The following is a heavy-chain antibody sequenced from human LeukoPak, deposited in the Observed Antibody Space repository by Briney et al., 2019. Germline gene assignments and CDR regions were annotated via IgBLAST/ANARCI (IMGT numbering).Heavy chain of an antibody. CDR3: ARGGVAAAGSGY. V-gene: IGHV4-39*07. CDR2: IYYSGST. CDR1: GGSISSSSYY. D-gene: IGHD6-13*01. Sequence: SETLSLTCTVSGGSISSSSYYWGWIRQPPGKGLEWIGSIYYSGSTYYNPSLKSRVTISVDTSKNQFSLKLSSVTAADTAVYYCARGGVAAAGSGYWGQGTLVTVSS. J-gene: IGHJ4*02.